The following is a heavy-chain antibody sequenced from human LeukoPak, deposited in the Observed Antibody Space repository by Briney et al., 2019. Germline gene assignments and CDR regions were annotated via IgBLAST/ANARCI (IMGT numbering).Heavy chain of an antibody. CDR3: ASHPYSSGWYGWFDP. V-gene: IGHV1-69*13. CDR1: GGTFSSYA. CDR2: IIPIFGTA. D-gene: IGHD6-19*01. Sequence: SVKVSCKASGGTFSSYAISWVRQAPGQGLEWMGGIIPIFGTANYAQKFQGRVTITADESTSTAYMELSSLRSEDTAVYYCASHPYSSGWYGWFDPWGQGTLVTVSS. J-gene: IGHJ5*02.